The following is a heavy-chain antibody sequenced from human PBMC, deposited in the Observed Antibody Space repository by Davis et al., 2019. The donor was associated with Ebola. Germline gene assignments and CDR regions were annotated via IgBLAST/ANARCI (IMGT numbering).Heavy chain of an antibody. CDR3: ARDGVAVADY. Sequence: SVKVSCKASGGTFSSYAISWVRQAPGQGLEWMGGIIPIFGTANYAQKFQGRVTITADTSASTAYMELSSLRSDDTAVYYCARDGVAVADYWGQGTLVTVSS. J-gene: IGHJ4*02. CDR1: GGTFSSYA. D-gene: IGHD6-19*01. V-gene: IGHV1-69*06. CDR2: IIPIFGTA.